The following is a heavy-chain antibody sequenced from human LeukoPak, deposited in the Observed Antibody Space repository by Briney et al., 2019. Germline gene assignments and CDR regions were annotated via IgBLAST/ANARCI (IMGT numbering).Heavy chain of an antibody. J-gene: IGHJ5*02. CDR1: GYTFTGYY. D-gene: IGHD3-22*01. V-gene: IGHV1-2*02. CDR3: ARDRDTYYYDSSGYRSWFDP. Sequence: ASVKVSCKASGYTFTGYYMHWVRQAPGQGLEWMGWINPNSGGTNYAQKFQGRVTMTRDTSISTAYMELSRLRTDYTAVYYCARDRDTYYYDSSGYRSWFDPWGQGTLVTVSS. CDR2: INPNSGGT.